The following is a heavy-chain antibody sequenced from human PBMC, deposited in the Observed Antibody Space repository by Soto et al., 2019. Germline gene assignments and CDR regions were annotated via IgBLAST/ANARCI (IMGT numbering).Heavy chain of an antibody. Sequence: HPGGSLRLSCAASGFTFSSYGMHWVRQAPGKGLEWVAVISYDGSNKYYADSVKGRFTISRDNAKNSLYLQMNSLRDEDTAVYYCARDCSGGSCYPPYYYYYGMDVWGQGTTVTV. CDR1: GFTFSSYG. J-gene: IGHJ6*02. D-gene: IGHD2-15*01. V-gene: IGHV3-30*03. CDR2: ISYDGSNK. CDR3: ARDCSGGSCYPPYYYYYGMDV.